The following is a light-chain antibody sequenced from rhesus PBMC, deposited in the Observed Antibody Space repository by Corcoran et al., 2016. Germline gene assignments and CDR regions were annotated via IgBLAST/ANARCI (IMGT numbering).Light chain of an antibody. Sequence: EIVMTQSPATLSLSPGETATLSCRASQSVGSYLAWYQQNPGQAPKLLVHSAYFRATGIPDRFSGSGSRTDFTLTISSLEPEDVGVYHCQQYNDLLPFTFGPGTKLDIK. J-gene: IGKJ3*01. CDR1: QSVGSY. CDR2: SAY. CDR3: QQYNDLLPFT. V-gene: IGKV3-40*03.